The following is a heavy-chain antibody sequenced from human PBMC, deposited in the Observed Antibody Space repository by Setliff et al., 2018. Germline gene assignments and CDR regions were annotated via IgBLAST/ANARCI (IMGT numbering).Heavy chain of an antibody. V-gene: IGHV3-48*01. CDR1: GLTFRNFG. J-gene: IGHJ4*02. CDR3: ARVRSNGWEEPDY. D-gene: IGHD6-19*01. CDR2: ISSGSSTI. Sequence: PGGSLRLSCVVSGLTFRNFGMTWVRQAPGKGLEWLAKISSGSSTIYYADPVKGRFTISRDNAQNSLYLQMNNLRAEDTAVYFCARVRSNGWEEPDYWGQGTLVTVSS.